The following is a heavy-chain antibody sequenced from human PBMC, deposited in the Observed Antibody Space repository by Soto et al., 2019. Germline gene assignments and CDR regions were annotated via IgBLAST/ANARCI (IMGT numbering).Heavy chain of an antibody. CDR3: VRGTPTPGLDI. J-gene: IGHJ6*02. CDR1: GFTFSSYW. CDR2: IKQDGSEK. D-gene: IGHD1-1*01. Sequence: PGGSLRLSCAASGFTFSSYWMSWVRQAPGKGLEWVANIKQDGSEKYYVDSVKGRFTISRDNARNSLYLNMDSLRVEDTATYYCVRGTPTPGLDIWGRGTTVTVSS. V-gene: IGHV3-7*03.